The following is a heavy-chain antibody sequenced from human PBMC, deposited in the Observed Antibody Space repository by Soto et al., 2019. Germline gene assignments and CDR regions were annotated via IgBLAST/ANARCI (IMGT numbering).Heavy chain of an antibody. CDR1: GFTFSSYA. CDR3: AKGSKVTSFSANDY. CDR2: ISGNGGTT. D-gene: IGHD3-3*01. Sequence: EVQLLESGGGLVQPGGSLRLSCAASGFTFSSYAMTWVRQAPGKGLEWVSAISGNGGTTYSADSVKGRFTISRDNSRNTLYLQMSSLRAEDAALYCCAKGSKVTSFSANDYWGNGTLVTVSS. J-gene: IGHJ4*01. V-gene: IGHV3-23*01.